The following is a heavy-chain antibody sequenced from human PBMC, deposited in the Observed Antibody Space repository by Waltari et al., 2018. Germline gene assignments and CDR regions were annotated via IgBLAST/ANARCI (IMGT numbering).Heavy chain of an antibody. V-gene: IGHV1-2*06. CDR3: ARDLGSDYGNRDY. J-gene: IGHJ4*02. D-gene: IGHD4-17*01. CDR1: GYTFTGYC. CDR2: INPNSGDT. Sequence: QVHLVQSGAGVKKPGASVKVSCKASGYTFTGYCIPWVRRAPGQGLEWRGRINPNSGDTNYAQKFQGRVTLTRDTSINTAYMELSSLKSDDTAVYYCARDLGSDYGNRDYWGQGTLVTVPS.